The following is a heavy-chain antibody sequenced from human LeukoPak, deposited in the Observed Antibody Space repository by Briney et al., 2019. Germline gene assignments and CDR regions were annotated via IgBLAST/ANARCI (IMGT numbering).Heavy chain of an antibody. CDR3: ASNRRDIGTYFDD. Sequence: GGSLRHSRAGSGFIFSTYSLNCVGQAPGKGLDGVSSISSSSDYIFYADSVKGRLTISRDNAKDSLYLQMNNLRAEDTAVYFCASNRRDIGTYFDDWGQGALVAVSS. CDR1: GFIFSTYS. J-gene: IGHJ4*02. CDR2: ISSSSDYI. V-gene: IGHV3-21*01. D-gene: IGHD2-15*01.